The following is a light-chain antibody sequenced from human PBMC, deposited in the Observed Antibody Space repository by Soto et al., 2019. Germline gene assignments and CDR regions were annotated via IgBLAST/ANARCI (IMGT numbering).Light chain of an antibody. CDR3: QQYGSSPPT. CDR2: GAF. J-gene: IGKJ5*01. Sequence: EIVLTQSPGTLSLSPGERATLSCRASQSVSSSYLAWYQQKSDQAPRLLIYGAFSSAAGIPDRFSGSGAGTDFTLTISRLEPEDFAVYYCQQYGSSPPTFGQGTRLEIK. CDR1: QSVSSSY. V-gene: IGKV3-20*01.